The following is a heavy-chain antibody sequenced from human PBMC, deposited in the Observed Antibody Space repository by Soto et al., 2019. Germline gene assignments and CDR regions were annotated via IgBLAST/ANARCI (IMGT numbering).Heavy chain of an antibody. CDR1: GGSFSGYY. CDR2: INHSGST. J-gene: IGHJ4*02. V-gene: IGHV4-34*01. CDR3: ARGREFDY. Sequence: ETLSLTCAVYGGSFSGYYWSWIRQPPGKGLEWIGEINHSGSTNYNPSLKSRVTISVDTSKNQFSLKLSSVTAADTAVYYCARGREFDYWGQGTLVTVSS.